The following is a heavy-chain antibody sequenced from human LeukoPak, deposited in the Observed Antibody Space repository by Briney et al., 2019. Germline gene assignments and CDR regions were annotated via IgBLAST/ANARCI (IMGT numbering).Heavy chain of an antibody. D-gene: IGHD3-10*01. CDR3: ARDPSPGGGFGELFDY. CDR2: ISYDGSNK. V-gene: IGHV3-30*04. Sequence: GGSLRLSCAASGFTFSNYIMHWVRQAPGKGLEWVAVISYDGSNKYYADSVKGRFTISRDNSKNTLYLQMNSLRVEDTAVYYCARDPSPGGGFGELFDYWGQGTLVTASS. CDR1: GFTFSNYI. J-gene: IGHJ4*02.